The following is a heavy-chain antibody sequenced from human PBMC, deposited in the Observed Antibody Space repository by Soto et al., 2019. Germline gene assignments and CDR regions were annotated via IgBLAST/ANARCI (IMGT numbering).Heavy chain of an antibody. J-gene: IGHJ4*02. CDR3: ARAAMGGSSWPFDY. Sequence: QVQLQESGPGLVKPSGTLSLTCAVSGGSISSSNWWSWVRQPPGNGLAWIGEIYHSGSTNYNPSLKRRVTISVDKSKNQFSLKLSSVTAAYTAVYYCARAAMGGSSWPFDYWGQGTLVTVSS. V-gene: IGHV4-4*02. CDR1: GGSISSSNW. D-gene: IGHD6-13*01. CDR2: IYHSGST.